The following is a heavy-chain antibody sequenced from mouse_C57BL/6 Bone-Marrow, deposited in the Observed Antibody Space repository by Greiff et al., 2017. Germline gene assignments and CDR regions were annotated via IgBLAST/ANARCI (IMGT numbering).Heavy chain of an antibody. CDR1: GYTFTSYW. D-gene: IGHD1-1*01. CDR2: INPSNGGT. Sequence: VQLQQSGTELVKPGASVKLSCKASGYTFTSYWMHWVKQRPGQGLEWIGNINPSNGGTNYNEKFKSKATLTADKSSSTAYMQLSSLTSEASAVXDCAREAYYCDGSDVYWYMEVWGTGTTVTVSS. V-gene: IGHV1-53*01. J-gene: IGHJ1*03. CDR3: AREAYYCDGSDVYWYMEV.